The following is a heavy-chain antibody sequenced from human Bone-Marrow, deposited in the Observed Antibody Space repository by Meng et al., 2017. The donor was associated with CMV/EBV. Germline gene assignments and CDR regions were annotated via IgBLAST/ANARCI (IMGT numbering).Heavy chain of an antibody. J-gene: IGHJ4*02. CDR1: GFTFSSYS. D-gene: IGHD3-22*01. V-gene: IGHV3-48*04. Sequence: GESLKISCAASGFTFSSYSMNWVRQAPGKGLEWVSYISSSSSTIYYADSVKGRFTISRDNAKNSLYLQMNSLRAEDTAVYYCARGGRYYYDSSGPLYFDYWGQGTLVPSPQ. CDR2: ISSSSSTI. CDR3: ARGGRYYYDSSGPLYFDY.